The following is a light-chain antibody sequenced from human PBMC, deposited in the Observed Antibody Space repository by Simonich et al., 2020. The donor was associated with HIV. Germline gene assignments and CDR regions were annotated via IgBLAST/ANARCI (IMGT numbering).Light chain of an antibody. Sequence: DIVMTQSPLSLPVTPGEPASISCRSSQSLLHSNGYIYLDWYLQKPGQSPQLLIYLGFNRASGVPDRFSGSGSGTDFTLKISRVEAEDVGVYYCMQALQTPYTFGQGTKLEIK. CDR2: LGF. V-gene: IGKV2-28*01. CDR3: MQALQTPYT. CDR1: QSLLHSNGYIY. J-gene: IGKJ2*01.